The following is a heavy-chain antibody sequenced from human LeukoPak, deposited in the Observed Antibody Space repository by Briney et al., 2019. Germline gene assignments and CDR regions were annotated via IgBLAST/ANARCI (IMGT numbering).Heavy chain of an antibody. CDR2: ISYDGSNK. CDR3: ARDQREYTYGTFDY. V-gene: IGHV3-30*03. CDR1: GFTFSDYY. J-gene: IGHJ4*02. D-gene: IGHD5-18*01. Sequence: GGSLRLSCAASGFTFSDYYMSWIRQAPGKGLEWVAVISYDGSNKYYADSVKGRFTISRDNSRNTLYLQMNSLRAEDTAVYFCARDQREYTYGTFDYWGQGTLVTVSS.